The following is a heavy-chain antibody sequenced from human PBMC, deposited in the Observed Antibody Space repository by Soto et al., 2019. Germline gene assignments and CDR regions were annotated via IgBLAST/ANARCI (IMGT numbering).Heavy chain of an antibody. V-gene: IGHV4-34*01. D-gene: IGHD3-10*01. CDR3: ARSGHLFDY. J-gene: IGHJ4*02. Sequence: SETLSLTCAVYGGSFDDYYWSWIRQPPGKGLEWIGEINHTGHTNYNPSLKSRVTISVDTSKNQFSLKLSSVTAADTAVYYCARSGHLFDYWGQGILVTVSS. CDR2: INHTGHT. CDR1: GGSFDDYY.